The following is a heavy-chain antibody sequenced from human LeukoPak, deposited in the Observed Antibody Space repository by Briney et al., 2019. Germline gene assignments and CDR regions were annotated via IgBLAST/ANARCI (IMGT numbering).Heavy chain of an antibody. J-gene: IGHJ4*02. V-gene: IGHV3-74*01. CDR2: MNSGGTTI. CDR1: GFTFSSAW. CDR3: ARGGNYYLDY. Sequence: GGPLRLSCAVSGFTFSSAWMHWVRQAPGKGLEWVSRMNSGGTTINYADSVKGRFTISRDNAKNTLYLQMHSLTAEDTAVYFCARGGNYYLDYWGQGTLATVSS.